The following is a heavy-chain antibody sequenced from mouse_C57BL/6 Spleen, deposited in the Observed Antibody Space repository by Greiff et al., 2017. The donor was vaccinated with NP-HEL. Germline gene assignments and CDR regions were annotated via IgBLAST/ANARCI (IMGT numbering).Heavy chain of an antibody. CDR2: IYPANGST. V-gene: IGHV14-3*01. J-gene: IGHJ2*01. CDR3: ARHCVGSSSYDVDY. Sequence: VQLQQSVAELVRPGASVKLSCTASGFNITNTYMPWVKQRPEQGLEWIGRIYPANGSTKYAPKFQGKATMTADTSSSTAYLQLSSLTSEDSAVYYCARHCVGSSSYDVDYWGQGTTLTVSS. CDR1: GFNITNTY. D-gene: IGHD1-1*01.